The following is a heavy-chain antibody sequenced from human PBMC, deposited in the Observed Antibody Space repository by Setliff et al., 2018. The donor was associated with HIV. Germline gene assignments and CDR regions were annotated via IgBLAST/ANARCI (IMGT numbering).Heavy chain of an antibody. CDR1: GYSFSSYW. CDR3: ARLGGICSGGSCTALAYTMDV. D-gene: IGHD2-15*01. J-gene: IGHJ6*02. CDR2: IYPGDSDT. V-gene: IGHV5-51*01. Sequence: PGESLKISCKGSGYSFSSYWIGWVRQMPGKGLEWMGIIYPGDSDTRYCPSFQGQVTISADKSISTAYLQCSSLKASDTAMYYCARLGGICSGGSCTALAYTMDVWGQGTTVTVSS.